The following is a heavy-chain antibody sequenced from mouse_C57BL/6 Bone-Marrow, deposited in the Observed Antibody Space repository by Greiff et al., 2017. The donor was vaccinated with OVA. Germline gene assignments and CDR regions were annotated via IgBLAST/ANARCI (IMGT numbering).Heavy chain of an antibody. CDR3: ARETDDWYFDV. J-gene: IGHJ1*03. V-gene: IGHV15-2*01. Sequence: VKLQESGSELRSPGSSVKLSCKDFDSEVFPIAYMSWVRQTPGHGFEWIGGILPSIGRTIYGEKFEDKATLDADTLSNTAYLELNSLTSEDSAIYYCARETDDWYFDVWGTGTTVTVSA. CDR2: ILPSIGRT. CDR1: DSEVFPIAY.